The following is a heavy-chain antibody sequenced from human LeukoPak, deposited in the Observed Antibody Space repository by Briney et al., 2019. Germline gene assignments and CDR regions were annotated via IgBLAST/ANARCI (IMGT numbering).Heavy chain of an antibody. CDR2: INPSGVST. Sequence: ASVKVSCKASGYSFTGYYMHWVRQARGQGLEWMGIINPSGVSTSYAQNFQGRVTMTRDTSTSTVYMELSSLRSEDTAVYYCARDGRVAVAGPDYWGQGTLVTVSS. V-gene: IGHV1-46*01. J-gene: IGHJ4*02. CDR1: GYSFTGYY. CDR3: ARDGRVAVAGPDY. D-gene: IGHD6-19*01.